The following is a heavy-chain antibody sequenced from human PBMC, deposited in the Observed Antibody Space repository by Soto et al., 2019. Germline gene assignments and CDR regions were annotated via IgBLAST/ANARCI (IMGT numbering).Heavy chain of an antibody. CDR1: GGSISSYY. D-gene: IGHD3-10*01. CDR2: IYYSGST. V-gene: IGHV4-59*01. CDR3: ARGTPGRYYYYMDV. Sequence: PSETLSLTCTVSGGSISSYYWSWIRQPPGKGLEWIGYIYYSGSTNCNPSLKSRVTISVDTSKNHFSLKLSSVAAADTAVYYCARGTPGRYYYYMDVWGKGTTVTVSS. J-gene: IGHJ6*03.